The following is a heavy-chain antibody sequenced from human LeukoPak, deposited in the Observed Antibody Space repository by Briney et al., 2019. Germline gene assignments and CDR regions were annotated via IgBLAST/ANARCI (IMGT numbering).Heavy chain of an antibody. V-gene: IGHV4-59*01. J-gene: IGHJ6*02. CDR2: IYYSGST. CDR3: ASAPDYYYYGMDV. Sequence: SETLSLTCTVSGGSISSYYWSWIRQPPGKGLEWIGYIYYSGSTNYNPSLKSRVTISVDTSKNQFSLKLSSVTAADTAAYYCASAPDYYYYGMDVWGQGTTVTVSS. CDR1: GGSISSYY.